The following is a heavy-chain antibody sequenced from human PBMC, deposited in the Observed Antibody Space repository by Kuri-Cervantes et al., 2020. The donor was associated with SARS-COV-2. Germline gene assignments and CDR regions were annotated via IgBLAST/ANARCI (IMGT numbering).Heavy chain of an antibody. J-gene: IGHJ5*02. CDR1: GGTFSSYA. Sequence: SVKVSCKASGGTFSSYAISWVRQAPGQGLEWMGRIIPIFGAANYAQKFQGRVTITADKSTSTAYMELSSLRSEDTAVYYCASDIVVLPAAIWFDPWGQGTLVTVSS. CDR2: IIPIFGAA. D-gene: IGHD2-2*01. CDR3: ASDIVVLPAAIWFDP. V-gene: IGHV1-69*06.